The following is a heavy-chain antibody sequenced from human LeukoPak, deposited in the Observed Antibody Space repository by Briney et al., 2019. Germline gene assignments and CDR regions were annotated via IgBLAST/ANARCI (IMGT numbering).Heavy chain of an antibody. CDR2: IYQTGTT. D-gene: IGHD2-21*01. Sequence: SETLSLTCAVSGYSISDGYYWGWIRQPPGKGLEWIAIIYQTGTTYYNPSLKSRVTISLDMSKNQFSLKLTSVTAEDTAVYYCARYMMGAIKFDTWGQGTLVIVSS. J-gene: IGHJ5*02. CDR3: ARYMMGAIKFDT. CDR1: GYSISDGYY. V-gene: IGHV4-38-2*01.